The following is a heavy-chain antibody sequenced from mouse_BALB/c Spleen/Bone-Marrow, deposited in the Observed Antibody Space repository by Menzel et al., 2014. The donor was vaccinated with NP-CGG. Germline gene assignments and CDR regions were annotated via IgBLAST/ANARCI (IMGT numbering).Heavy chain of an antibody. CDR3: ARQTYYDYDGYLDY. D-gene: IGHD2-4*01. J-gene: IGHJ2*01. CDR2: ISSGGSYT. CDR1: GFTFSSYG. V-gene: IGHV5-6*01. Sequence: EVQVVESGGDLVKPGGSLKLSCAASGFTFSSYGMSWVRQTPDKRLEWVATISSGGSYTYYPDSVKGRFTISRDNAKNTLYLQMSSLKSEDTAMYYCARQTYYDYDGYLDYWGQGTPLTVSS.